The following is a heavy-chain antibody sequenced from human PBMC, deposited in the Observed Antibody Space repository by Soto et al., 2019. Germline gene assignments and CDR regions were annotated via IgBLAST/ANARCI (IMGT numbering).Heavy chain of an antibody. CDR1: GGTFSSYA. D-gene: IGHD1-7*01. CDR3: ARTIITGTTWGAFGI. Sequence: SVKVSCKASGGTFSSYAISWVRQAPGQGLEWMGGIIPIFGTANYAQKFQGRVTITADESTSTAYMELSSLRSEDTAVYYCARTIITGTTWGAFGIWGQGTMVTVSS. CDR2: IIPIFGTA. V-gene: IGHV1-69*13. J-gene: IGHJ3*02.